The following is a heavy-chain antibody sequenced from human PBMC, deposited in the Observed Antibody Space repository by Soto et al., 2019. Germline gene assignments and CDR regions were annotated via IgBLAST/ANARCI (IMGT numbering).Heavy chain of an antibody. D-gene: IGHD2-15*01. CDR2: IYYSGST. J-gene: IGHJ6*02. Sequence: SETLCLTCTVSGGSISSSSYYWGWLRQPPGKGLEWIGSIYYSGSTYYNPSLKSRVTISVDTSKNQFSPKLSSVTAADTAVYYCATTGDIAHLGYYYYYGMDVWGQGTTVTVSS. CDR1: GGSISSSSYY. CDR3: ATTGDIAHLGYYYYYGMDV. V-gene: IGHV4-39*01.